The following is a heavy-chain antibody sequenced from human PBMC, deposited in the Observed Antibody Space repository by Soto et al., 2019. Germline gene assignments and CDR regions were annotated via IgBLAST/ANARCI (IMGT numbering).Heavy chain of an antibody. Sequence: GASVKVSCKASGYTFNFYWITWVRQAPGQGLEWMGWISGLNGNTNYAADLQGRVTMTTDTSTSTAYMELRGLRSDDTAVYYCARIGVSSGHESPDFDSWGQGTLVTAPQ. CDR2: ISGLNGNT. V-gene: IGHV1-18*01. D-gene: IGHD3-16*01. CDR3: ARIGVSSGHESPDFDS. J-gene: IGHJ4*02. CDR1: GYTFNFYW.